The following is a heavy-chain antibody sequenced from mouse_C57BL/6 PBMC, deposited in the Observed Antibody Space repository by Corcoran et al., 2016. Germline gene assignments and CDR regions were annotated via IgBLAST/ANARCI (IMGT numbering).Heavy chain of an antibody. CDR1: GYSITSGYY. D-gene: IGHD4-1*01. CDR3: AREMGRDWYFDV. J-gene: IGHJ1*03. V-gene: IGHV3-6*01. Sequence: DVQLQESGPGLVKPSQSLSLTCSVTGYSITSGYYWNWIRQFPGNKLEWMGYISYDGSNNYKPSLKNRISITRDTSKNQFFLKLNSVTTEDTATYYCAREMGRDWYFDVWGTGTTVTVSS. CDR2: ISYDGSN.